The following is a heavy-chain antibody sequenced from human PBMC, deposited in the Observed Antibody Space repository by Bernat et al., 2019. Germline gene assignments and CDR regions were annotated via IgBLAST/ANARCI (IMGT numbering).Heavy chain of an antibody. V-gene: IGHV4-39*01. Sequence: QLQLQESGPGLVKPSETLSLICTVSVGSISSSSYYWGWIRQPPGKGLEWIGCIYYSGSTYYTPSLKSRVTISVDTSKNHFSLKLSSVTAADTAVYYCARQHYVDYVMQYFQHWGQGTLVTVSS. D-gene: IGHD4-17*01. CDR1: VGSISSSSYY. CDR2: IYYSGST. CDR3: ARQHYVDYVMQYFQH. J-gene: IGHJ1*01.